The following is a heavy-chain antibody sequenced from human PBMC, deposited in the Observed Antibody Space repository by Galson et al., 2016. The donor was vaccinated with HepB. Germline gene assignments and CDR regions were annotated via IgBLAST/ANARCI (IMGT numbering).Heavy chain of an antibody. CDR3: AGQMTALMSIDY. D-gene: IGHD2-21*02. Sequence: SETLSLTCTISGGSNSRFYWSWVRQSPEKGLEWIGDINYSGTTNYNPSLKSRVTISVDMSKSQFSLKLNSVTAADTAVYYCAGQMTALMSIDYWGQGTLVTVPS. J-gene: IGHJ4*02. V-gene: IGHV4-59*01. CDR2: INYSGTT. CDR1: GGSNSRFY.